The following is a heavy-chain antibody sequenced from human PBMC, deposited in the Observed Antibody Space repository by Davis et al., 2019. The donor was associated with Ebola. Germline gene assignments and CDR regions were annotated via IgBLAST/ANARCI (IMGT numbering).Heavy chain of an antibody. J-gene: IGHJ4*02. D-gene: IGHD4-11*01. CDR1: GFIISSYS. CDR3: AKTIPYRNSYYFDY. CDR2: ISRSSSYI. V-gene: IGHV3-21*04. Sequence: GESLKISCAASGFIISSYSMNWVRQAPGKGLEWVSSISRSSSYIYYADSVKGRFTVSRDNAKNSLYLQMNSLRTDDTAVYYCAKTIPYRNSYYFDYWGRGTLVTVSS.